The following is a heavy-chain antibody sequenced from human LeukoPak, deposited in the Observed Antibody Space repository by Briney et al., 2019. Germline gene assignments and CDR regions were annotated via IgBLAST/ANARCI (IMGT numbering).Heavy chain of an antibody. CDR2: SYYSGST. CDR1: GGSISSSSYY. J-gene: IGHJ5*02. CDR3: ARGESELRYFDWLSGWFDP. D-gene: IGHD3-9*01. V-gene: IGHV4-39*07. Sequence: SETLSLTCTVSGGSISSSSYYWGWIRQPPGKGLEWIGRSYYSGSTYYNPSLKRRVTISVDTSTPQFSLKLSSVTAADTAVYYFARGESELRYFDWLSGWFDPWGQGTLVTVSS.